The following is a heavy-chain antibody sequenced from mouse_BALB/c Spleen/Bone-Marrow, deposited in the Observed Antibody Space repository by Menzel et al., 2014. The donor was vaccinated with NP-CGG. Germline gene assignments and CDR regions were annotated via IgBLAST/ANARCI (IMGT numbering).Heavy chain of an antibody. V-gene: IGHV1-54*01. CDR3: TRELGRGFAY. J-gene: IGHJ3*01. D-gene: IGHD4-1*01. Sequence: QVQLQQSGVELVRPGTSVKVSCKASGYAFTNYWIEWVKQRPGQGLEWIGVINPGSGGINYNEKFKGKATLTADKSSNTAYMQLSSLTSDDSAVYFCTRELGRGFAYWGQGTLVTVSA. CDR1: GYAFTNYW. CDR2: INPGSGGI.